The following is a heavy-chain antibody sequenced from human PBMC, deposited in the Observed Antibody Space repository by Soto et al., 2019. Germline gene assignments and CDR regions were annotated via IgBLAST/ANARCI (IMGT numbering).Heavy chain of an antibody. CDR3: ARSKILGTTGFDP. J-gene: IGHJ5*02. CDR1: GGSISSGDYY. V-gene: IGHV4-30-4*01. Sequence: QVQLQESGPGLVKPSQTLSLTCTVSGGSISSGDYYWSWIRQPPGKGLEWIGYIYYSGSTYYNPSLKSRVTISVDTSKNQFSLKLSFVTAADTAVYYCARSKILGTTGFDPWGQGTLVTVSS. D-gene: IGHD1-26*01. CDR2: IYYSGST.